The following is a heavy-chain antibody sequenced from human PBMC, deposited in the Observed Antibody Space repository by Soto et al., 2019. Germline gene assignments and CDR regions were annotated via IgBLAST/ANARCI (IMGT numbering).Heavy chain of an antibody. CDR3: ARHAPYSYYLDV. V-gene: IGHV4-59*08. Sequence: QVQLQESGPGLVKPSETLSLTCTVSGGSISSYYWSWIRQPPGKGLEWIGYIYYSGSTNYNPSLESRGTISVDTAKNQVSLNLTSVTAADTAVYYCARHAPYSYYLDVWGKGTTDTVSS. CDR2: IYYSGST. J-gene: IGHJ6*03. CDR1: GGSISSYY.